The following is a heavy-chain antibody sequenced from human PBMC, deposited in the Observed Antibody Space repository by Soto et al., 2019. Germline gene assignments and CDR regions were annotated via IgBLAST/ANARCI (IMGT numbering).Heavy chain of an antibody. Sequence: QVQLQESGPGLVRPSETLSLTCPVFGASVSSGLYYWSWIRQPPGKGLEYIGYIYYTGITNYNPSLKSRFIISIDTSKNQFSLNLNSVTAADTAMYYCARQVRSPSYFDYWGQGTLVTVSS. J-gene: IGHJ4*02. CDR1: GASVSSGLYY. CDR3: ARQVRSPSYFDY. V-gene: IGHV4-61*01. CDR2: IYYTGIT.